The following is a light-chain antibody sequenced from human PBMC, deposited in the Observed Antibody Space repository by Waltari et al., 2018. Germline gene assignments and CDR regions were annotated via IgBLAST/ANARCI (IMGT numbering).Light chain of an antibody. Sequence: EIELTQSPGTLSLSPGDRATLSCRASHSVNSAYLAWYQQKRGQATRPLIYGTSTRATGVSETFSGSVSGTDFILTISRLGPEDFAIYYCHQYHNSPRTFGQGTKVEI. J-gene: IGKJ1*01. CDR2: GTS. CDR1: HSVNSAY. CDR3: HQYHNSPRT. V-gene: IGKV3-20*01.